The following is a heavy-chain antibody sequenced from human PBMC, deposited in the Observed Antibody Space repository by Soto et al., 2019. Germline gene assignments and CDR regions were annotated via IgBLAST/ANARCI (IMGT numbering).Heavy chain of an antibody. D-gene: IGHD3-3*01. V-gene: IGHV4-39*01. Sequence: QLQLQESGPGLVKPSETLSLTCTVSGGSISSSSYYWGWIRQPTGKGLEWIGSIYYSGSTYYNPSLKSRVTISVDTSKHQLSLKLSSMTAADTAVYYCERHDYDFWSGYLGAADYWGQGTLVTVSS. CDR1: GGSISSSSYY. CDR3: ERHDYDFWSGYLGAADY. J-gene: IGHJ4*02. CDR2: IYYSGST.